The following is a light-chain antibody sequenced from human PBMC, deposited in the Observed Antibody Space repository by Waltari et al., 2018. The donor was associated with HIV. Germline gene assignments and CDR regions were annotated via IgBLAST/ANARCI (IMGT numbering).Light chain of an antibody. V-gene: IGKV1-8*01. Sequence: IRMTQSPSSFSASTGDRVTITCRASQSISSYLAWYQQKPGKAPQLLIYAASTLQSGVPSRFSGGGSGTDFSITISCLQSEDFATYYCQQYYSHPYTFGQGTKLELK. J-gene: IGKJ2*01. CDR1: QSISSY. CDR2: AAS. CDR3: QQYYSHPYT.